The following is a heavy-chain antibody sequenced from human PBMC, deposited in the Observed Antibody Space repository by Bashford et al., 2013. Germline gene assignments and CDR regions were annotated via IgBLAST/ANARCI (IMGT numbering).Heavy chain of an antibody. J-gene: IGHJ6*03. CDR3: ANNQETAVGRWDHYYYMDV. V-gene: IGHV1-18*01. CDR1: GYTFTSYG. Sequence: ASVKVSCKASGYTFTSYGISWVRQAPGQGLEWMGWISAYNGNTNYAQKFQGGVTITADESTSTAYMELSSLRSEDTAVYYCANNQETAVGRWDHYYYMDVVGTKGPRSPVSS. CDR2: ISAYNGNT. D-gene: IGHD6-13*01.